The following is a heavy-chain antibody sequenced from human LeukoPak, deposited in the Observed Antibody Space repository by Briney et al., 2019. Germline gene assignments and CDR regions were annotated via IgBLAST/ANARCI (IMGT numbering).Heavy chain of an antibody. J-gene: IGHJ4*02. V-gene: IGHV4-4*02. CDR2: IYHSGST. Sequence: TSSETLSLTCAVSGGSISSSNWWSWVRQPPGKGLEWIGEIYHSGSTNYNPSLKSRVTISVDKSKNQFSLKLSSVTAADTAVYYCARGGDYSGYFDYWGQGTLVTVSS. D-gene: IGHD4-17*01. CDR3: ARGGDYSGYFDY. CDR1: GGSISSSNW.